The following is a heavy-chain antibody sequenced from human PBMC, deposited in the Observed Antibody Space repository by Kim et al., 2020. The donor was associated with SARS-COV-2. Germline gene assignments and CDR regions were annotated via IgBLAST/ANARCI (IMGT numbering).Heavy chain of an antibody. CDR2: IYYSGST. J-gene: IGHJ6*02. D-gene: IGHD3-3*01. CDR1: GGSISSYY. V-gene: IGHV4-59*01. CDR3: AGGFGELRFLDVYYYGMDV. Sequence: SETLSLTCTVSGGSISSYYWSWIRQPPGKGLEWIGYIYYSGSTNYNPSLKSRVTISVDTSKNQFSLKLSSVTAADTAVYYCAGGFGELRFLDVYYYGMDVWGQGTTVTVSS.